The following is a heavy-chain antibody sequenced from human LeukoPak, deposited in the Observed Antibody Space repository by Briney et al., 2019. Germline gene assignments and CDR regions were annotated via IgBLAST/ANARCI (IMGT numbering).Heavy chain of an antibody. Sequence: PGGSLRLSCAASTFTFSSYAMSWVRQAPGKGLEWVSAISAGADSTYYADSVQGRFTISRDNSKNTLFLQMSGLRAEDTAVYFCERGAYGDYDSCGQGTLVTVSS. CDR3: ERGAYGDYDS. CDR2: ISAGADST. D-gene: IGHD4-17*01. CDR1: TFTFSSYA. V-gene: IGHV3-23*01. J-gene: IGHJ5*01.